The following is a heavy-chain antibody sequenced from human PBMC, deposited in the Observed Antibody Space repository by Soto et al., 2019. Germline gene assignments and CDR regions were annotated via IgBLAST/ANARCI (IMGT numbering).Heavy chain of an antibody. Sequence: SGPTLVNPTQTLTLTCTFSGFSLTATGEGVAWIRQPPGKPLESLALVYWDDDRYSPSLRSRLTITKDTSRNQLIITMTNMDPVDTATYYCVRYPRAYWGIDFWGQGVPVTVSS. CDR3: VRYPRAYWGIDF. CDR1: GFSLTATGEG. V-gene: IGHV2-5*02. CDR2: VYWDDD. J-gene: IGHJ4*02. D-gene: IGHD2-8*02.